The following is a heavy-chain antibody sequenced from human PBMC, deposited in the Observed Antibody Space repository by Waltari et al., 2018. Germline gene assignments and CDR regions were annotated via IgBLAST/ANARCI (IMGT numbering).Heavy chain of an antibody. Sequence: QVQLQQWGAGLLKPSETLSLTCAVYGGSFSGYYWSWIRQPPGKGLEWIGEINHSGSTNYNPSLKSRVTISVDTSKNQFSLKLSSVTAADTAVYYCARYRRGWLQLYPFDYWGQGTLVTVSS. CDR3: ARYRRGWLQLYPFDY. J-gene: IGHJ4*02. V-gene: IGHV4-34*01. CDR2: INHSGST. CDR1: GGSFSGYY. D-gene: IGHD5-12*01.